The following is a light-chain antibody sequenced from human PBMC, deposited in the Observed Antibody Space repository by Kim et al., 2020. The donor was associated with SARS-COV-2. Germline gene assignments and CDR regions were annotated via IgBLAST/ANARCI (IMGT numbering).Light chain of an antibody. CDR2: AAS. CDR1: QGISSY. J-gene: IGKJ3*01. Sequence: ASTGDRVTITCRASQGISSYLAWYKQQPGKAPKLLIYAASTLQSGVPSRFSGSGSGTDFTLTISCLQSEDFATYYCQQYYSYPRTFGPGTKVDIK. CDR3: QQYYSYPRT. V-gene: IGKV1-8*01.